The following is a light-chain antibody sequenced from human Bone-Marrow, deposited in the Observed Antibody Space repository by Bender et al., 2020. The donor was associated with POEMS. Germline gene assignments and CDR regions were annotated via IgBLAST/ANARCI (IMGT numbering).Light chain of an antibody. CDR2: EVN. J-gene: IGLJ1*01. Sequence: QSALTQPASVSGSPGQSITISCTGTSSDVGGYNFVSWYQQHPGKAPKLMIYEVNKRPSGVSNRFSGSKSGNTASLTISGLQAEDEADFYCCSCTTSGTSYVFGTGTKVTVL. CDR1: SSDVGGYNF. CDR3: CSCTTSGTSYV. V-gene: IGLV2-14*01.